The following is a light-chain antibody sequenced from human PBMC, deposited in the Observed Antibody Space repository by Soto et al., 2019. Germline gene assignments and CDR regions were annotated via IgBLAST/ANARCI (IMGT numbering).Light chain of an antibody. J-gene: IGKJ3*01. CDR2: AAS. CDR3: QQSYRPRQT. V-gene: IGKV1-39*01. Sequence: IQMTQSPSSLSASVGDRVTITCRASQAIIRYLNWDQQKPGKAPQLLIYAASSLPSGVPSRFSGSGSVTDFTLTISSLQPEDFSTYYCQQSYRPRQTSGAGTKVDIE. CDR1: QAIIRY.